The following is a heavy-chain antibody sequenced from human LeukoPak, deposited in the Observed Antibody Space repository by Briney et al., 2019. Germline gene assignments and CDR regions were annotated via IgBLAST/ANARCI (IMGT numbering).Heavy chain of an antibody. V-gene: IGHV4-39*07. D-gene: IGHD1-26*01. J-gene: IGHJ4*02. CDR1: GGSITSSGYY. CDR2: VYYTDSF. CDR3: AALSGSSSAY. Sequence: SETLSLTCSVSGGSITSSGYYWGWIRQPPGKGLEWIGSVYYTDSFYYNPSLKSRVTISVDTSKDQFSLNLTSVTAADTAVYYCAALSGSSSAYWGQGTLVTVSP.